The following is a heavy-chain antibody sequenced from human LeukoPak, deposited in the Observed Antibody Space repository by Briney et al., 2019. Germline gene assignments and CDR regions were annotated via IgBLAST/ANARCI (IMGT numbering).Heavy chain of an antibody. J-gene: IGHJ6*03. CDR1: GFTFSSYA. Sequence: GGSLRLSCAASGFTFSSYAMSWVRQAPGKGLEWVSAISGSGGSTYYADSVKGRFTISRDNARNSLYLQMNSLRAEDTAVYYCARDPYSGSYGNYYYYYMDVWGKGTTVTISS. CDR2: ISGSGGST. V-gene: IGHV3-23*01. CDR3: ARDPYSGSYGNYYYYYMDV. D-gene: IGHD1-26*01.